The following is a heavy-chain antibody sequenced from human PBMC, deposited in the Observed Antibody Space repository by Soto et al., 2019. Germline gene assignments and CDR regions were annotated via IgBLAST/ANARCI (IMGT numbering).Heavy chain of an antibody. CDR1: GYTFXSYG. J-gene: IGHJ4*02. D-gene: IGHD1-7*01. V-gene: IGHV1-18*04. CDR2: ISAYNGNT. Sequence: VSVKVSCKASGYTFXSYGICWVRQAPGQGLEWMGWISAYNGNTNYAQKLQGRVTMTTDTSTSTAYMELRSLRSDDTAVYYCSVTGTTVDYWGQGTLVTVSS. CDR3: SVTGTTVDY.